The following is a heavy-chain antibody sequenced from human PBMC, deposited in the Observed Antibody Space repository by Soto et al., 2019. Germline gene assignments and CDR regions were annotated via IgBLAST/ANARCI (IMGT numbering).Heavy chain of an antibody. V-gene: IGHV1-46*01. CDR2: INPSSGVA. J-gene: IGHJ4*02. D-gene: IGHD2-21*02. Sequence: QVQLVQSGAGVQKPGASVKVSCEASGYRFTAYYMHWVRQAPGQGLEWMAIINPSSGVANYAQRFQGRFTMTRDTSTSTVYMELSRLSSEDTAVYYCARSPPLRECPGGDCSHFDYWGQGTLVTVS. CDR1: GYRFTAYY. CDR3: ARSPPLRECPGGDCSHFDY.